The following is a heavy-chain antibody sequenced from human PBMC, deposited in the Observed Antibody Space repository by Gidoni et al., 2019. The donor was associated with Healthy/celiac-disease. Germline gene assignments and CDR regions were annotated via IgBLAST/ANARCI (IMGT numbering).Heavy chain of an antibody. V-gene: IGHV1-69*06. D-gene: IGHD2-15*01. Sequence: QVQLVQSGAEVKKPGSSVKVSCTASVVTFSSYAISCVRQAPGQGLEWMGGILTIFGTANYAQKFQGRVTITADKSTSTAYMELSSLRSEDTAVYYCALGGDATSGHTNDYWGQGTLVTVSS. J-gene: IGHJ4*02. CDR3: ALGGDATSGHTNDY. CDR1: VVTFSSYA. CDR2: ILTIFGTA.